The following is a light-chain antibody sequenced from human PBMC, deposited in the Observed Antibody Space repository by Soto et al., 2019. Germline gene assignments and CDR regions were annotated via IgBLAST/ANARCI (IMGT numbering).Light chain of an antibody. V-gene: IGKV3-11*01. CDR2: DAS. Sequence: EIVLTQSPATLSLSPGERATLSCRASQSVSSYLAWYQQKPGQAPRLLIYDASNRATGIPARFSGSGSGTDFTLTISSLEPEDFAVYYGQQRGNWPPLTFGGGTKVEIK. CDR1: QSVSSY. J-gene: IGKJ4*01. CDR3: QQRGNWPPLT.